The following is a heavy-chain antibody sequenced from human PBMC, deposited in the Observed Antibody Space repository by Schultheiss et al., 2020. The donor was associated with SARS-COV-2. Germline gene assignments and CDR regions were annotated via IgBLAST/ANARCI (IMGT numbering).Heavy chain of an antibody. CDR3: AREYDYGDYGDPVYGMDV. D-gene: IGHD4-17*01. V-gene: IGHV3-21*01. Sequence: GGSLRLSCAASGFTFNRYSMNWVRQAPGKGLEWVSSISTSSRHRHYADSMKGRFTVSRDNAKNLLFLQMNSLRADDTALYYCAREYDYGDYGDPVYGMDVWGQGTTVTVSS. CDR1: GFTFNRYS. J-gene: IGHJ6*02. CDR2: ISTSSRHR.